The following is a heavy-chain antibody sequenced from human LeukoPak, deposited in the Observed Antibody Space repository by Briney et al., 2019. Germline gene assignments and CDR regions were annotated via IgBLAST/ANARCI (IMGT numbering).Heavy chain of an antibody. J-gene: IGHJ4*02. CDR2: ISGSGGST. Sequence: PGGSLRLSCGASGFTFSDYYMSWIRQAPGKGLEWVSAISGSGGSTYYADSVKGRFTISRDNSKNALYLQMNSLRAEDTAVYYCAKEGYYGSGSYYGQTDYWGQGTLVTVSS. V-gene: IGHV3-23*01. D-gene: IGHD3-10*01. CDR1: GFTFSDYY. CDR3: AKEGYYGSGSYYGQTDY.